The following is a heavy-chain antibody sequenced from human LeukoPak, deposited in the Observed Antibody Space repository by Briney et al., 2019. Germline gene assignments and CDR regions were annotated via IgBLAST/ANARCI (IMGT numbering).Heavy chain of an antibody. CDR3: ARWGLGNIVASDNWFDP. D-gene: IGHD2-21*01. CDR1: GGSISSYY. Sequence: SETLSLTCTVTGGSISSYYWSWIRQPPGKGLEWIGYIYYSGSTNYNPSLKSRVTISVDTSKNQFSLKLSSVTAADTAVYYCARWGLGNIVASDNWFDPWGQGTLVTVSS. CDR2: IYYSGST. V-gene: IGHV4-59*08. J-gene: IGHJ5*02.